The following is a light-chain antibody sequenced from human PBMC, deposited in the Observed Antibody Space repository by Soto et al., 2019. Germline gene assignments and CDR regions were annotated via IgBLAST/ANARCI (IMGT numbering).Light chain of an antibody. CDR3: QTYNSAPFT. V-gene: IGKV1-27*01. CDR1: QAISNY. Sequence: GDRVTITCRASQAISNYLAWYQQKPGIVPKLLIYAASTLQSGVPSRFSGSGSGTDFTLTINSLQPEDVATYYCQTYNSAPFTFGPGTKVDIK. CDR2: AAS. J-gene: IGKJ3*01.